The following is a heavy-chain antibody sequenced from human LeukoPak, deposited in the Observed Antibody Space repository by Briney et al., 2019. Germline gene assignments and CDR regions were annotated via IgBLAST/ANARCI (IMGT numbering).Heavy chain of an antibody. V-gene: IGHV4-38-2*01. J-gene: IGHJ4*02. CDR2: IYHSGST. D-gene: IGHD1-26*01. Sequence: SETLSLTCVVSGYAISSGYYWGWVRQPPGKELEWIGNIYHSGSTYKNPSLKSRVTISLDTSKNQFSLKLSSVTAADTAMYYCARLSGAPVRHPIYHFDYWGQGTLVTVSS. CDR1: GYAISSGYY. CDR3: ARLSGAPVRHPIYHFDY.